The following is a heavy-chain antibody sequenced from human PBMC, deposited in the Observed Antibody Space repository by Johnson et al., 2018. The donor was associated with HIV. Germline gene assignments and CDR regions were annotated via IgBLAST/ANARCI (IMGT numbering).Heavy chain of an antibody. J-gene: IGHJ3*02. CDR1: GFTFSSYS. CDR3: ARDGSGSSPVDAFDI. CDR2: ISYDGSNK. V-gene: IGHV3-30-3*01. Sequence: QVQLVESGGGVVQPGRSLRLSCAASGFTFSSYSMHWVRQAPGKGLEWVAVISYDGSNKSYADSVKGRVTISRDNSKNTLYLQMNSLRAEGTAVYYCARDGSGSSPVDAFDIWGQGTMVTVSS. D-gene: IGHD1-26*01.